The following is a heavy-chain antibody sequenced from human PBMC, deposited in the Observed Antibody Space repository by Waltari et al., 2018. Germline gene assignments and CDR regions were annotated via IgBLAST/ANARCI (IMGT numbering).Heavy chain of an antibody. Sequence: QVQLQESGPGLVKPSQTLSLTCTVSGGSISSGSYSWSWFRQPAGKGLEWIGRIYTSGSTNYNPSLKSRVTISVDTSKNQFSLKLSSVTAADTAVYYCARDAPTRFYYYGMDVWGQGTTVTVSS. CDR2: IYTSGST. J-gene: IGHJ6*02. V-gene: IGHV4-61*02. CDR3: ARDAPTRFYYYGMDV. CDR1: GGSISSGSYS.